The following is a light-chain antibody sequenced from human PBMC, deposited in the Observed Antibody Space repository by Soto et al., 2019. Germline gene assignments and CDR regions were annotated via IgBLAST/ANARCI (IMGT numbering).Light chain of an antibody. Sequence: QSVLTQPPSVSGAPGQSVTISCTGSSSNIGAGYDVHWYQQFPGTAPKLLIYGNSNRPSGVPDRFSGSKSGTSASLAITGLQAEDEADYYCQSYDSSLSGVFGSGTKVTVL. CDR3: QSYDSSLSGV. CDR2: GNS. J-gene: IGLJ1*01. CDR1: SSNIGAGYD. V-gene: IGLV1-40*01.